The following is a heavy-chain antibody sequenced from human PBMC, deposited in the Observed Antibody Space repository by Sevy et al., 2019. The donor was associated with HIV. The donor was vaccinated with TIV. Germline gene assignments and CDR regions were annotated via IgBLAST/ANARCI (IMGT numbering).Heavy chain of an antibody. CDR3: ANEVPYYDFWSGYYDGWLDP. CDR1: GFTFSSYG. D-gene: IGHD3-3*01. CDR2: ISYDGSNK. J-gene: IGHJ5*02. V-gene: IGHV3-30*18. Sequence: GGSLRLSCAASGFTFSSYGMHWVRQAPGKGLEWVAVISYDGSNKSYSDSVKGRFTISRDSSKNTLYLQMNSLRAEDTAVYYCANEVPYYDFWSGYYDGWLDPWGQGTLVTVSS.